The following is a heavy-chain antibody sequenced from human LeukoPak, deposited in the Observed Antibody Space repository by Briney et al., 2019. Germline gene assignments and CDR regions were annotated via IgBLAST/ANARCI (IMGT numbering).Heavy chain of an antibody. D-gene: IGHD3-16*02. Sequence: PSETLSLTCAVYGGSFSGYYWSWIRQPPGKGLEWLGEINHSGSTNYNPSLKSRVTISVDTSKNQFSLKLSSVTATDTAVYYCARRIMITFGGVIVKYYFDYWGQGTLVTVSS. J-gene: IGHJ4*02. V-gene: IGHV4-34*01. CDR1: GGSFSGYY. CDR3: ARRIMITFGGVIVKYYFDY. CDR2: INHSGST.